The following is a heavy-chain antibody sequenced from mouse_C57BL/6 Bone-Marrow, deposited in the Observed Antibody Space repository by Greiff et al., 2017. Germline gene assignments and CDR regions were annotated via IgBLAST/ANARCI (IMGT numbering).Heavy chain of an antibody. CDR2: IYPGDGDT. V-gene: IGHV1-80*01. CDR1: GYAFSSYW. Sequence: VKLMESGAELVKPGASVKISCKASGYAFSSYWMNWVKQRPGKGLEWIGQIYPGDGDTNYNGKFKGKATLTADKSSSTAYMQLSSLTSEDSAVYFCARGEDYSKDYWGQGTTLTVSS. J-gene: IGHJ2*01. CDR3: ARGEDYSKDY. D-gene: IGHD2-5*01.